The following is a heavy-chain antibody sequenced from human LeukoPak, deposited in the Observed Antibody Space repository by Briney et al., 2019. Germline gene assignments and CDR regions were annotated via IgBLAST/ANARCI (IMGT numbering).Heavy chain of an antibody. V-gene: IGHV4-34*01. CDR3: ARGRTTVTSPYYFDY. D-gene: IGHD4-17*01. Sequence: SETLSLTCAVYGGSFSGYYWSWNRQPPGKGLEWIGEINHSGSTNYNPSLKSRVTISVDTSKNQFSLKLSSVTAADTAVYYCARGRTTVTSPYYFDYWGQGTLVTVSS. J-gene: IGHJ4*02. CDR1: GGSFSGYY. CDR2: INHSGST.